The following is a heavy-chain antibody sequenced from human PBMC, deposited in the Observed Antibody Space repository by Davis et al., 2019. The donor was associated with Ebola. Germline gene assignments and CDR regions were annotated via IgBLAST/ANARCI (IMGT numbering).Heavy chain of an antibody. V-gene: IGHV1-46*03. CDR3: ARDPSGSSAGRWFDP. D-gene: IGHD6-6*01. CDR2: INPSGGST. Sequence: SVKVPCMASGYTFTSYYMHWARHPPGQGLEWMGIINPSGGSTSYAQKFQGRVTMTRDTSTSTVYMELSSLRSEDTAVYYCARDPSGSSAGRWFDPWGQGTLVTVSS. CDR1: GYTFTSYY. J-gene: IGHJ5*02.